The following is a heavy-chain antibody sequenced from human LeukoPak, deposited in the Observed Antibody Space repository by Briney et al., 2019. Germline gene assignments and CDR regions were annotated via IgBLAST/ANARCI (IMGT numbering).Heavy chain of an antibody. J-gene: IGHJ4*02. CDR3: ARCAVAVFDY. CDR2: INHSGST. D-gene: IGHD6-19*01. Sequence: SETLSLTCAVYGGSFSGYYWSWIRQPPGKGLEWIGEINHSGSTNYNPSLKSRVTISVDTSKNQFSLKLSSVTAADTAVYYCARCAVAVFDYWGQGTLVTVSS. V-gene: IGHV4-34*01. CDR1: GGSFSGYY.